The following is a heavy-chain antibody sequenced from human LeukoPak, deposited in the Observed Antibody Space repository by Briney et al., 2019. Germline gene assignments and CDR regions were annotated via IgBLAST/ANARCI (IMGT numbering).Heavy chain of an antibody. CDR2: ISYDGSNK. CDR1: GFTLSTYA. J-gene: IGHJ5*02. CDR3: AKDAQPRSRWFDP. Sequence: PGGSLRPSGPAPGFTLSTYAMHWVRKAPGKGLEWGAVISYDGSNKYYADSVKGRFTISRDNSKNTLYLQMNSLRAEDTAVYYCAKDAQPRSRWFDPWGQGTLVTVSS. D-gene: IGHD3-16*01. V-gene: IGHV3-30-3*01.